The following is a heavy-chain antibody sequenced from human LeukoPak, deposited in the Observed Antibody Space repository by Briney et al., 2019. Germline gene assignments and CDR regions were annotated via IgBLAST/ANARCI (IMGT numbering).Heavy chain of an antibody. Sequence: GGSLRLSCAASGFTFSAYAMHWVRQAPGKGLEWVAVISFDGSNEYYADSVKGRFTISRDNSKNTLYLQMNSLRAEDTAVYYCAKVKLVITLLDAFDIWGHGTMVTVSS. V-gene: IGHV3-30*04. CDR1: GFTFSAYA. J-gene: IGHJ3*02. CDR2: ISFDGSNE. D-gene: IGHD3-9*01. CDR3: AKVKLVITLLDAFDI.